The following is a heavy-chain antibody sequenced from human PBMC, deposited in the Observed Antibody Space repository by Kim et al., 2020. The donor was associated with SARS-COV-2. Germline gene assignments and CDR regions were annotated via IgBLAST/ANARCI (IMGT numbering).Heavy chain of an antibody. Sequence: GGSLRLSCAASGFSFNRHLMHWVRQAPGKGLEWVALISYDGSTTRYTDSVKGRFTVSRDNSKNAVYLQMNSLRADDTAVYYCTRNLVGVGDMGLWGQGTLVTVST. J-gene: IGHJ4*02. CDR2: ISYDGSTT. CDR1: GFSFNRHL. CDR3: TRNLVGVGDMGL. D-gene: IGHD1-26*01. V-gene: IGHV3-30*03.